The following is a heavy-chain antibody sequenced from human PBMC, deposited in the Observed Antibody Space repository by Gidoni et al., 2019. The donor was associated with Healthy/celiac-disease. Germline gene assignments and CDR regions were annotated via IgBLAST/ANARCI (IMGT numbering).Heavy chain of an antibody. V-gene: IGHV4-34*01. Sequence: QVQPQQWGAGLLKPSETLSLTCAVYGGSFIGYYWSWFRQPPGKGLEWRGEINHSGSTNYNPSLKSRVTILVDTSKNQFSLKLSSVTAADTAVYYCARGVVVTPGYFQHWGQGTLVTVSS. D-gene: IGHD2-21*02. J-gene: IGHJ1*01. CDR3: ARGVVVTPGYFQH. CDR2: INHSGST. CDR1: GGSFIGYY.